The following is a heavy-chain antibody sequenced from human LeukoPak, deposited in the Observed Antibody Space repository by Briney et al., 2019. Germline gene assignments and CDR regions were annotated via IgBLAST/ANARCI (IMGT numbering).Heavy chain of an antibody. CDR3: ARLRRDSSGWYADDS. CDR2: ISISDGT. Sequence: SETLSLTCTVSGCSISTHYWSWLRQPAGKGLEWVGRISISDGTNYNPALKSRVIMSVDTSKNQFSLKLTSVTAADTAVYYCARLRRDSSGWYADDSWGQGTLVTVSS. CDR1: GCSISTHY. J-gene: IGHJ4*02. V-gene: IGHV4-4*07. D-gene: IGHD6-19*01.